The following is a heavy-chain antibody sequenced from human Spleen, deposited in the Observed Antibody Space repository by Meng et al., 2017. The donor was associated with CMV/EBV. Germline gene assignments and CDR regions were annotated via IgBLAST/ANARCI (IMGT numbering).Heavy chain of an antibody. CDR2: IYYSGST. CDR1: GGSISSSSYY. D-gene: IGHD5-18*01. CDR3: ARKTTAMVTYYYYGMDV. Sequence: SETLSLTCTVSGGSISSSSYYWGWIRQPPGKGLEWIGSIYYSGSTYYNPSLKSRVTISVDTSKNQFSLKLSSVTAADTAVYYCARKTTAMVTYYYYGMDVWGQGTTVTVSS. V-gene: IGHV4-39*07. J-gene: IGHJ6*02.